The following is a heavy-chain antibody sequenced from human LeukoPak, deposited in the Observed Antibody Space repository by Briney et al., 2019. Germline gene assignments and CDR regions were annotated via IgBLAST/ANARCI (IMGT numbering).Heavy chain of an antibody. J-gene: IGHJ5*02. V-gene: IGHV1-2*04. CDR3: ARGYSSSSINWFDP. D-gene: IGHD6-13*01. CDR1: GYTFTGYY. Sequence: ASVKVFCKASGYTFTGYYMHWVRQPPGQGLEWMGWINPNSGGTNYAQKFQGWVTMTRDTSISTAYMELSRLRSDDTAVYYCARGYSSSSINWFDPWGQGTLVTVSS. CDR2: INPNSGGT.